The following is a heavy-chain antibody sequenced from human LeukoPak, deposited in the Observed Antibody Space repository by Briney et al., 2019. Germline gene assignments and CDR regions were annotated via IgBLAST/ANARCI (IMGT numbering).Heavy chain of an antibody. D-gene: IGHD1-26*01. CDR1: GGSISSSSYY. Sequence: PSETLSLTRTVSGGSISSSSYYWGWIRQPPGKGLEWIGSIYYSGSTNYNPSLKSRVTVSVDTSKNQFSLKLRSVTAADTAVYYCARQGLGPNYYIDYWGQGTLVTVSS. V-gene: IGHV4-39*01. CDR2: IYYSGST. CDR3: ARQGLGPNYYIDY. J-gene: IGHJ4*02.